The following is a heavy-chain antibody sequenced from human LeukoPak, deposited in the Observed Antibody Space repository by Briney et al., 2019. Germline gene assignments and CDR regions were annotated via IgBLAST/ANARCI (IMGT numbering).Heavy chain of an antibody. CDR3: ARSARGSLWY. D-gene: IGHD3-10*01. CDR2: INPNSGGT. J-gene: IGHJ4*02. V-gene: IGHV1-2*02. Sequence: GASVKVSCKASGYTFTGYYMHWVRQAPGQGLEWMGWINPNSGGTNYAQKFQGRVTMTTDTSTSTAYMELRSLRSDDTAVYYCARSARGSLWYWGQGTLVTVSS. CDR1: GYTFTGYY.